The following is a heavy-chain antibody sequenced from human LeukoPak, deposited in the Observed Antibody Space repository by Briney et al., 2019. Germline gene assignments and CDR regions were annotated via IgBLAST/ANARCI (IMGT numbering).Heavy chain of an antibody. CDR3: ARDEDAF. CDR2: ISSSSSSI. Sequence: PGGSLKLSCAASGFIFISYNMNSVRQAPGKGLEWVSYISSSSSSIYYADSVKGRFTISRDNAMNSLYLQMNSLRDEDTAVYYCARDEDAFGGQGTLVTVSS. J-gene: IGHJ4*02. V-gene: IGHV3-48*02. CDR1: GFIFISYN.